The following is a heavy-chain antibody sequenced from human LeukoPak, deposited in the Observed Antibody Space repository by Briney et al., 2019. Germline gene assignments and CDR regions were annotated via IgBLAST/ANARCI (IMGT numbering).Heavy chain of an antibody. CDR2: ISGSGGST. D-gene: IGHD4-17*01. J-gene: IGHJ4*02. CDR1: GFTFSSYA. Sequence: GGSLRLSCAASGFTFSSYAMNWVRQAPGKGLEWVSAISGSGGSTYYADSVKGRFTISRDNSKNTLYLQMNSLRAEDTAVYYCAKSGRDYPYYFDYWGQGTLVTVSS. CDR3: AKSGRDYPYYFDY. V-gene: IGHV3-23*01.